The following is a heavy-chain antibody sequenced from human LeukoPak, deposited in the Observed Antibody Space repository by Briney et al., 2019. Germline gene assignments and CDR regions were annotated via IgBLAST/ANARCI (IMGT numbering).Heavy chain of an antibody. J-gene: IGHJ5*02. V-gene: IGHV1-69*05. D-gene: IGHD3-3*01. CDR1: GGTFSSYA. Sequence: GASVKVSCKASGGTFSSYAISWVRHAPGQGLEWMGGIIPIFGTANYAQKFQGRVTITTDESTSTAYMELSSLRSEDTAVYYCARDTEYDFWSGSNWFDPWGQGTLVTVSS. CDR3: ARDTEYDFWSGSNWFDP. CDR2: IIPIFGTA.